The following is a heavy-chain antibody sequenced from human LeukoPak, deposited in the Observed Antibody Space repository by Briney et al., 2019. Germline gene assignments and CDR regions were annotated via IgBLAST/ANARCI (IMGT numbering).Heavy chain of an antibody. CDR3: ASKLPGNNPLDY. J-gene: IGHJ4*02. Sequence: GGSLRLSCAASGFTFSKYAMSWVRQAPGKGLEWVSAISGSGRSTYYADSVKGRFTISRDNSKNTLSLQMNSLRGEDTAIYYCASKLPGNNPLDYWGQGTLVTVSS. CDR1: GFTFSKYA. D-gene: IGHD1/OR15-1a*01. CDR2: ISGSGRST. V-gene: IGHV3-23*01.